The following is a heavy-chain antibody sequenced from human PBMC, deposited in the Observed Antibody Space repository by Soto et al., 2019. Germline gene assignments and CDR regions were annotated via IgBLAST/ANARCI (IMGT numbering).Heavy chain of an antibody. V-gene: IGHV1-18*01. CDR3: ARAHRFGELSVVDY. CDR1: GYTFTRSG. CDR2: ISTYNGDT. Sequence: ASVKVSCKASGYTFTRSGISWVRQAPGQGLEWMGWISTYNGDTNYAQTFQGRVTMTTDTSTSTVHMEVRSLRSDDTAVYYCARAHRFGELSVVDYWGQGTLVTVSS. D-gene: IGHD3-10*01. J-gene: IGHJ4*02.